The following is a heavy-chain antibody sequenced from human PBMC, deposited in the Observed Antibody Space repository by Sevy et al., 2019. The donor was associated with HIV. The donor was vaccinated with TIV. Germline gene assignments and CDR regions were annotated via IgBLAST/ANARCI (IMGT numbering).Heavy chain of an antibody. CDR3: TKAHVEVGGTTGGVFDY. D-gene: IGHD6-19*01. CDR1: GFTFSSYA. CDR2: ISESGGTT. J-gene: IGHJ4*02. V-gene: IGHV3-23*01. Sequence: GGSLRLSCAASGFTFSSYAMSWVRQAPGKGLEWVSSISESGGTTYYADSVKGRFTISRDSSENTLYLQMHSRRVEDTAKYYGTKAHVEVGGTTGGVFDYWGQGTLVTVSS.